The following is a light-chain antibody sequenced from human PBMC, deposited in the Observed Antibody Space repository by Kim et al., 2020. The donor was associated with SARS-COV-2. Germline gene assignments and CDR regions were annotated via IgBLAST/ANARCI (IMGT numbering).Light chain of an antibody. CDR2: SAS. J-gene: IGKJ2*03. CDR1: QTIITH. CDR3: QQNYVAYS. Sequence: DIQMTQSPSSLSASVGDRVTITCRATQTIITHLNWYQQKPGKAPKLLIYSASTLHSGVPSRFSGSGSGTHFTLTISSLQPEDFAVYYCQQNYVAYSFGQGTKLEI. V-gene: IGKV1-39*01.